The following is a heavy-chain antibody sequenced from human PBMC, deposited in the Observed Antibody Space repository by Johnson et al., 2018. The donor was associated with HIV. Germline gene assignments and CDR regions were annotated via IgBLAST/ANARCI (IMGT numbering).Heavy chain of an antibody. D-gene: IGHD1-1*01. CDR2: VKSKTDGGTT. CDR3: TTGLYWNDAFDI. J-gene: IGHJ3*02. V-gene: IGHV3-15*01. CDR1: GFTFSDAW. Sequence: VQLVESGGGLVQPGESLRLSCAASGFTFSDAWMNWVRQAPGKGLEWVGRVKSKTDGGTTDYAAPVKGRFTISRDASKNTLYLQMNSLKTEDTAVYYCTTGLYWNDAFDIWGQGTMVTVSS.